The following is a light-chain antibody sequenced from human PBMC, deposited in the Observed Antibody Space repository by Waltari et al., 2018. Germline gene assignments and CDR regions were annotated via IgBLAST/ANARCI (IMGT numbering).Light chain of an antibody. J-gene: IGLJ1*01. CDR1: ASDVGAYDF. CDR3: SSYTTSSAPGV. V-gene: IGLV2-14*01. CDR2: EVS. Sequence: QSALTQPASVSGSPGQSITISCPGTASDVGAYDFVSWYQQHPGKAPHLILYEVSNRPSGISNRFSASKSGNTASLTISGLQAEDEADYYCSSYTTSSAPGVFGTGTRVTVL.